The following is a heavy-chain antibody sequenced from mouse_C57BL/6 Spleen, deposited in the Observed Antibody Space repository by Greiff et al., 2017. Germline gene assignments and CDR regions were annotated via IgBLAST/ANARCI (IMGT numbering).Heavy chain of an antibody. J-gene: IGHJ3*01. D-gene: IGHD2-10*01. V-gene: IGHV6-3*01. CDR2: IRLKSDNYAT. CDR3: TGSYYGNYEFAY. CDR1: GFTFSNYW. Sequence: EVHLVESGGGLVQPGGSMKLSCVASGFTFSNYWMNWVRQSPEKGLEWVAQIRLKSDNYATHYAESVKGRFTISRDDSKSSVYLQMNNLRAEDTGIYYCTGSYYGNYEFAYWGQGTLVTVSA.